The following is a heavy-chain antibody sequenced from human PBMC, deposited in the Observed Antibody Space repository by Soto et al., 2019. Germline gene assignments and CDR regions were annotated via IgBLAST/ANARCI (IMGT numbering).Heavy chain of an antibody. D-gene: IGHD2-15*01. Sequence: GESLKISCKGSGYSFTSYWIGWVRQMPGKGLEWMGIIYPGDSDTRYSPSFQGQVTISADKSISTAYLQWSSLKASDTAMYYCATRRTYCSGGSCPRARQGIDPFHIWGQGRMVTVPS. CDR3: ATRRTYCSGGSCPRARQGIDPFHI. CDR1: GYSFTSYW. J-gene: IGHJ3*02. V-gene: IGHV5-51*01. CDR2: IYPGDSDT.